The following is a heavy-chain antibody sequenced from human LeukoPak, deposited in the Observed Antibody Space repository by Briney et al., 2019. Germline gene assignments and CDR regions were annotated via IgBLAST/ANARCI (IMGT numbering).Heavy chain of an antibody. V-gene: IGHV3-66*01. D-gene: IGHD6-13*01. Sequence: GGSLRLSCAASGFTVSSNYMGWVRQAPGKGLEWVSVIYSGGSTYYADSVKGRFTIPRDNSKNTLYLQMNSLRAEDTAVYYCARDCSSSWYACSWGQGTLVTVSS. J-gene: IGHJ5*02. CDR2: IYSGGST. CDR3: ARDCSSSWYACS. CDR1: GFTVSSNY.